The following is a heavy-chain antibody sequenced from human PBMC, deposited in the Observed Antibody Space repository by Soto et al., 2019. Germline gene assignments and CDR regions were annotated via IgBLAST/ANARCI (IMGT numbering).Heavy chain of an antibody. CDR2: ISYSGNT. D-gene: IGHD1-26*01. J-gene: IGHJ4*02. Sequence: PSETLSLTCTVSGGSISSDYWSWIRQPPGKGLEWIGYISYSGNTNYNPSLKSLVTISVDTSKKQFSLKLRPVTAADTAVYYCARVLSGSSLFDYWGQGMLVTVSS. V-gene: IGHV4-59*01. CDR1: GGSISSDY. CDR3: ARVLSGSSLFDY.